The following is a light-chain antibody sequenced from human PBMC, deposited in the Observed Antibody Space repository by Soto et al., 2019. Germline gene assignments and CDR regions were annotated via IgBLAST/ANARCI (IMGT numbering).Light chain of an antibody. CDR2: DAS. Sequence: EIVLTQSPATLSLSPGERATLSCRASQSVFTSLAWFQQKPGQAPKLLIYDASKRATGIPARFSGSGSGTDFTLTISSLEPEDFAVYYCQQYNNWPQTFGQGTKVDIK. CDR3: QQYNNWPQT. CDR1: QSVFTS. V-gene: IGKV3-11*01. J-gene: IGKJ1*01.